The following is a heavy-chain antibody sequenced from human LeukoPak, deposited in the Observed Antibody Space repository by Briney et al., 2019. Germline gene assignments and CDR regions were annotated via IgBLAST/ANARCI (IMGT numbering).Heavy chain of an antibody. V-gene: IGHV4-30-4*01. Sequence: SQTLSLTCTVSGGSISSGDYYWSWIRQPPGKGLEWIGYIYYSGSTYYNPSLKSRVTISVDTSKNQFSLKLSSVTAADTAVYYCARSAGYSYGYSFGYWGQGTLVTVSS. CDR3: ARSAGYSYGYSFGY. J-gene: IGHJ4*02. CDR1: GGSISSGDYY. D-gene: IGHD5-18*01. CDR2: IYYSGST.